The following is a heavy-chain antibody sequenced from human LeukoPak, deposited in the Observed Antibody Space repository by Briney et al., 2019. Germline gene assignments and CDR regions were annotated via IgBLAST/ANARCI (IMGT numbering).Heavy chain of an antibody. Sequence: ASVNVSCKASGYTFTIYGISWVRQAPGQGLECMGWISAYNGNTNYAQNLQGRVTMTTDTSTSTAYMELRSLRSDDTTVYYCARGLRFLEWLLTHDYWGQGTLVTVSS. J-gene: IGHJ4*02. CDR1: GYTFTIYG. V-gene: IGHV1-18*01. CDR3: ARGLRFLEWLLTHDY. CDR2: ISAYNGNT. D-gene: IGHD3-3*01.